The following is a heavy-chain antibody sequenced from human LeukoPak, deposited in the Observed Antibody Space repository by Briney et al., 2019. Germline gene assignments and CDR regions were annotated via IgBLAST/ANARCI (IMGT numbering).Heavy chain of an antibody. CDR3: ARDSIVVVTAIRQYFDY. Sequence: GGSLRLSCAASGFTVSSNYMSWVRQAPGKGLEWVSVIYSGGSTYYADSVKGRFTISRDNSKNTLYLQMNSLRAEDTAVYYCARDSIVVVTAIRQYFDYWGQGTLVTVSS. D-gene: IGHD2-21*02. CDR1: GFTVSSNY. CDR2: IYSGGST. V-gene: IGHV3-66*01. J-gene: IGHJ4*02.